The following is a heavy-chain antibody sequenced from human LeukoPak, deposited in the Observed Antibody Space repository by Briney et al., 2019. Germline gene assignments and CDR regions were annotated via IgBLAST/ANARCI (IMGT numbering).Heavy chain of an antibody. D-gene: IGHD5-24*01. CDR2: ISYDGSNK. Sequence: PGGSLRLSCAASGFTFSSYAMHWVRQAPGKGLEWVAVISYDGSNKYYADSVKGRFTISRDNSKNTLYLQMNNLRAEDTAVYYCVRGRYYFDYWGQGTLVTVSS. V-gene: IGHV3-30-3*01. CDR1: GFTFSSYA. CDR3: VRGRYYFDY. J-gene: IGHJ4*02.